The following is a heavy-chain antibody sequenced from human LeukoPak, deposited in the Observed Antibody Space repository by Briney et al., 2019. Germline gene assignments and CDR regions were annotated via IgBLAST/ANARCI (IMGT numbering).Heavy chain of an antibody. V-gene: IGHV3-53*01. J-gene: IGHJ4*02. CDR1: GFIVSSKY. CDR3: ARAGPIDY. Sequence: GGSLRLSCAASGFIVSSKYMSWVRQAPGKGLEWVSVIYSGGSTYYAASVEGRFTISRDNSKNTVYLQMNSLRVEDTAVYYCARAGPIDYWGQGTLVTVS. CDR2: IYSGGST.